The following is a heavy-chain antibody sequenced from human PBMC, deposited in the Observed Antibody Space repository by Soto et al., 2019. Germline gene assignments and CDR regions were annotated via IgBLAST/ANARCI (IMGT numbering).Heavy chain of an antibody. CDR2: IRGSGFET. J-gene: IGHJ4*02. Sequence: DVKLLESGGGLVQPGGSLRLSCAASGFIFADYAMNWVRQAPGKGLEWVSSIRGSGFETYYSDSVRGRFTISRDNSENILYLQMDSLTAEDTAMSYCAKPADSWGQGTLVIVSS. V-gene: IGHV3-23*01. CDR1: GFIFADYA. CDR3: AKPADS.